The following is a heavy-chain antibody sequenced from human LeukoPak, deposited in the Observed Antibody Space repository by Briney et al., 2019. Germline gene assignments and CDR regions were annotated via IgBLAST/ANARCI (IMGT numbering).Heavy chain of an antibody. J-gene: IGHJ4*02. CDR1: GYTFTSYY. CDR3: ASGTAMVHDY. Sequence: ASVKVSCKASGYTFTSYYMHWVRQAPGQGLEWMGWINTNTGNPTYAQGFTGRFVFSLDTSVSTAYLQISSLKAEDTAVYYCASGTAMVHDYWGQGTLVTVSS. CDR2: INTNTGNP. D-gene: IGHD5-18*01. V-gene: IGHV7-4-1*02.